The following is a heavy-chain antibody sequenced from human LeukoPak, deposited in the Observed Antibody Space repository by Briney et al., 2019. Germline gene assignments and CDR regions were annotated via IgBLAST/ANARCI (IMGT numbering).Heavy chain of an antibody. CDR2: ISSSGSTI. CDR3: AKQYSSGWYLFDY. V-gene: IGHV3-48*03. CDR1: GFTFSSYE. Sequence: GGSLRLSCAASGFTFSSYEMNWVRQAPGKGLEWVSYISSSGSTIYYADSVKGRFTISRDNAKNSLYLQMNSLRAEDTAVYYCAKQYSSGWYLFDYWGQGTLVTVSS. D-gene: IGHD6-19*01. J-gene: IGHJ4*02.